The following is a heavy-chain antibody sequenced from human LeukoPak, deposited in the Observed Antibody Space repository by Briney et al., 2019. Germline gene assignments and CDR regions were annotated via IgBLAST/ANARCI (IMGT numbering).Heavy chain of an antibody. Sequence: GGSLRLSCAASGFTFSSHAMSWVRQAPGKGLEWVSSISTSGVSKNYADSVKGRFTISRDNSKSMVYLQMNSLRAEDTAVYYCAKNTSGTYLDYWGQGILVTVSS. CDR1: GFTFSSHA. V-gene: IGHV3-23*01. CDR2: ISTSGVSK. J-gene: IGHJ4*02. CDR3: AKNTSGTYLDY. D-gene: IGHD1-26*01.